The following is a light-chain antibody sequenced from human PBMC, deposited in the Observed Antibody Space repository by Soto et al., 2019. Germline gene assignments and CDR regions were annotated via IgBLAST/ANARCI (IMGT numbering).Light chain of an antibody. CDR1: QTISSSY. Sequence: EIVLTQSPGTLSWSTGERATLSCRASQTISSSYLAWYQQKPGQAPRLLIYAASTRATGIPDRFSGSGSGTDFTLTINRLEPEDFAVYFCQQFGGSPLFTFGPGTKVDIK. J-gene: IGKJ3*01. CDR2: AAS. V-gene: IGKV3-20*01. CDR3: QQFGGSPLFT.